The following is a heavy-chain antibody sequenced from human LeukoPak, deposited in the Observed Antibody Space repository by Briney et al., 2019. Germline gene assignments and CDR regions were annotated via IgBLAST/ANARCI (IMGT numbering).Heavy chain of an antibody. CDR3: ARVGATNRGY. D-gene: IGHD1-26*01. J-gene: IGHJ4*02. CDR2: IKQDGSEK. CDR1: GFNFRDYA. Sequence: GSLRLSCAASGFNFRDYALSWVRQAPGKGLEWVANIKQDGSEKYYVDSVKGRFTISRDNAKNSLYLQMNSLRAEDTAVYYCARVGATNRGYWGQGTLVTVSS. V-gene: IGHV3-7*01.